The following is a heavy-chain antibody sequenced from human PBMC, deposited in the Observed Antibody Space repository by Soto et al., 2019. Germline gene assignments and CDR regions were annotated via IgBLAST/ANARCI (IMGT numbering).Heavy chain of an antibody. CDR2: INHSGST. J-gene: IGHJ6*02. V-gene: IGHV4-34*01. Sequence: SETLSLTCAVYGGSFSGYYWSWIRQPPGKGLEWIGEINHSGSTNYNPSLKSRVTISVDTSKNQFSLKLSSVTAADTAVYYCARGVVVVGGSGKGTYYYYYGMDVWGQGTTVTVSS. CDR1: GGSFSGYY. D-gene: IGHD2-2*01. CDR3: ARGVVVVGGSGKGTYYYYYGMDV.